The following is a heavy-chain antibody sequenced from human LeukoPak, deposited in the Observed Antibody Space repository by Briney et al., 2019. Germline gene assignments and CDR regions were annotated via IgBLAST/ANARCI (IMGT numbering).Heavy chain of an antibody. Sequence: ASVKVSCKASGYTFTSYGISWVRQAPGQGLEWMGWISAYNGNTNYAQKLQGRVTMTTDTSTSTAYMELRSLRSDDTAVYYCARAPWRIVGATLTTPFDYWGQGTLVTVSS. CDR1: GYTFTSYG. CDR3: ARAPWRIVGATLTTPFDY. V-gene: IGHV1-18*01. D-gene: IGHD1-26*01. J-gene: IGHJ4*02. CDR2: ISAYNGNT.